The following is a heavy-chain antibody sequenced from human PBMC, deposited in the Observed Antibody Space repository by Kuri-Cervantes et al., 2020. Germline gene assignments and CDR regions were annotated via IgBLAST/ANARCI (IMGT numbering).Heavy chain of an antibody. V-gene: IGHV3-23*01. CDR3: AKRIIVPGGNSYFDY. D-gene: IGHD3-22*01. J-gene: IGHJ4*02. CDR2: IGTTGGAVDTPGGT. CDR1: GFTFSSYD. Sequence: GESLKISCAASGFTFSSYDMHWVRQPPGKGLEWVSAIGTTGGAVDTPGGTFYAASVKGRFTISRDNSKNTLYLQMNGLRAEDTALYLCAKRIIVPGGNSYFDYWGQGTLVPSPQ.